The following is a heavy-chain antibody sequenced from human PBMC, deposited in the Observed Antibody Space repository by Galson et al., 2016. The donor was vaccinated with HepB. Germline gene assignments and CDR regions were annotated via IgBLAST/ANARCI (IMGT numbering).Heavy chain of an antibody. Sequence: SLRLSCATSGFAFNSYWMAWVRQAPGKGLQWLANIRQDASETFYVDSVRGRFTISRDNSNNTLFLQMNNVGAEDTAVYYCVRGTDFGFFHAWGQGTLVTVSS. CDR3: VRGTDFGFFHA. J-gene: IGHJ4*02. CDR1: GFAFNSYW. V-gene: IGHV3-7*01. D-gene: IGHD3-16*01. CDR2: IRQDASET.